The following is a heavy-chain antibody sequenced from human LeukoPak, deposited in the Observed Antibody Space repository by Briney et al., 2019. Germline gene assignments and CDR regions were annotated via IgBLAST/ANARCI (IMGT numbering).Heavy chain of an antibody. CDR1: GFPFSSYE. D-gene: IGHD2-2*01. J-gene: IGHJ5*02. CDR3: ARGQRPQYTSTWDNWFDP. V-gene: IGHV3-48*03. Sequence: QSGGSLRLSCAASGFPFSSYEMNWVRQAPGKRLQWVSYISSSGNKIYYADSVKGGFTISRDNAKNSLYLQIDSLRAEDTAVYYCARGQRPQYTSTWDNWFDPWGQGTQVTVSS. CDR2: ISSSGNKI.